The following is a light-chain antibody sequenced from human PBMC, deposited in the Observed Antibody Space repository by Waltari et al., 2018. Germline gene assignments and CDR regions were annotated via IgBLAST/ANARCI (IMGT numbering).Light chain of an antibody. CDR2: KDS. CDR3: QSADSSGTYVV. CDR1: ALPKQY. V-gene: IGLV3-25*03. Sequence: SYELTQPPSVSVSPGQTARITCSGDALPKQYAYWYQQKPGQAPVLVIYKDSERPSGIPVRFSGSSSGTTVTLTISGVQAEDEADYYCQSADSSGTYVVFVGGTKLTVL. J-gene: IGLJ2*01.